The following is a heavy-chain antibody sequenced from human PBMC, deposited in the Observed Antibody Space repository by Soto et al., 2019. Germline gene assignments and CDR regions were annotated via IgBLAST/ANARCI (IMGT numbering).Heavy chain of an antibody. D-gene: IGHD2-2*01. CDR3: ARGRDIVVVPAANGNWFDP. CDR2: INHSGST. CDR1: GGSFSGYY. J-gene: IGHJ5*02. Sequence: SETLSLTCAVYGGSFSGYYWSWIRQPPGKGLEWIGEINHSGSTNYNPSLKSRVTISVDTSKNQFSLKLSSVTAADTAVYYCARGRDIVVVPAANGNWFDPWGHGTLVTVSS. V-gene: IGHV4-34*01.